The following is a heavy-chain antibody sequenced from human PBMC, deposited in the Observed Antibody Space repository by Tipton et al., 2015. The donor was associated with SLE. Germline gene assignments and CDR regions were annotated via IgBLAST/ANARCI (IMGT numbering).Heavy chain of an antibody. D-gene: IGHD6-13*01. J-gene: IGHJ4*01. V-gene: IGHV3-9*01. Sequence: SLRLSCAASGFTFDDYAMHWVRQAPGKGLEWGSGISWNSGSIDYADSVKGRFTISRDNAKNSLYLQMNSLRAEDTALYYCAKDNSGEIAADPDWGHGTLVTVSS. CDR1: GFTFDDYA. CDR3: AKDNSGEIAADPD. CDR2: ISWNSGSI.